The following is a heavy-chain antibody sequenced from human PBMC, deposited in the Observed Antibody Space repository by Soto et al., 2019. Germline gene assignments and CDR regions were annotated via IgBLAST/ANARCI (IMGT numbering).Heavy chain of an antibody. J-gene: IGHJ1*01. CDR3: AKGVPGIAVAGTGYFQH. Sequence: GGSLRRSCAASGVTVSSYAMSWGREAPGEGLEWVSGISGSGDSTYYADSVKGRFTISRDNSKNTLYLQMNSLRAEDTAVYYCAKGVPGIAVAGTGYFQHWGQGTLVTVSS. CDR1: GVTVSSYA. V-gene: IGHV3-23*01. D-gene: IGHD6-19*01. CDR2: ISGSGDST.